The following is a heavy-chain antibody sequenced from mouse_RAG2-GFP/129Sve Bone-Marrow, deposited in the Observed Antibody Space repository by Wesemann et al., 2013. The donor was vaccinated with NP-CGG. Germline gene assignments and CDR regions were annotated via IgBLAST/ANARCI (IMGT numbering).Heavy chain of an antibody. CDR3: ARPLYYYGYAMDY. CDR2: INPYNGAT. D-gene: IGHD1-1*01. J-gene: IGHJ4*01. V-gene: IGHV1-26*01. Sequence: GKQSHVKSLEWIGRINPYNGATSYNQNFKDKASLTVDKSSSTAYMELHSLTSEDSAVYYCARPLYYYGYAMDYWGQGTSVTVSS.